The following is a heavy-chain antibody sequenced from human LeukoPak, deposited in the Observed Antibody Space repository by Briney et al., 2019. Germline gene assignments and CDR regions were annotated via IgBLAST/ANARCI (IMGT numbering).Heavy chain of an antibody. J-gene: IGHJ6*02. Sequence: GASVKVSCKASGGTFSSYAISWVRQAPGQGLEWMGGIIPIFGTANYAQKFQGRVTITADESTSTAYMELSSLRSEDTAVYYCARDGPTLGYCSGGSCYGYYYGMDVWGQGTTVTVSS. CDR2: IIPIFGTA. D-gene: IGHD2-15*01. CDR1: GGTFSSYA. V-gene: IGHV1-69*13. CDR3: ARDGPTLGYCSGGSCYGYYYGMDV.